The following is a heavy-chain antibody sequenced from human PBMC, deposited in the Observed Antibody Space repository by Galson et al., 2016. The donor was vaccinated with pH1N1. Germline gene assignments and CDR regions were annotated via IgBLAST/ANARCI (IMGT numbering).Heavy chain of an antibody. CDR2: ISGYTGNT. Sequence: SVKVSCKASGYTFTSYGINWVRQAPGQGLEWMGWISGYTGNTNYAQGFQGRVTMTADTSTGTAYMEMNSLTFEDTALYFCARVRREQQLEWLDLGAFDIWGQGTVVTVSA. CDR3: ARVRREQQLEWLDLGAFDI. CDR1: GYTFTSYG. V-gene: IGHV1-18*01. J-gene: IGHJ3*02. D-gene: IGHD6-13*01.